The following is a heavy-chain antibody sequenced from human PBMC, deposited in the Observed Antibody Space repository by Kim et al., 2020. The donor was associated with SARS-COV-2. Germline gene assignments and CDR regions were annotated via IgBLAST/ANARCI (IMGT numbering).Heavy chain of an antibody. CDR1: GFTFSSYG. Sequence: GGSLRLSCAASGFTFSSYGMHWVRQAPGKGLEWVAVISYDGSNKYYADSVKGRFTISRDNSKNTLYLQMNSLRAEDTAVYYCAKDPYYYDSSGYYEHPLAPYLAYWGQGTLVTVSS. V-gene: IGHV3-30*18. J-gene: IGHJ4*02. CDR2: ISYDGSNK. D-gene: IGHD3-22*01. CDR3: AKDPYYYDSSGYYEHPLAPYLAY.